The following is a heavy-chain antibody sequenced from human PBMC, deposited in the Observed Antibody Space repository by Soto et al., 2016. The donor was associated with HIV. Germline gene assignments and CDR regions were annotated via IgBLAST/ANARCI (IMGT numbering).Heavy chain of an antibody. Sequence: EVQLVESGGGLVQPGGPSRLSCAASGFTVSSSYMSWVRQTPGKGLEWVSVIYSGGNTYYANSVKGRFTISRDNSNNTLYLQMNSLRAEDTAVYYCARDRPGYSDRSGSSVGVGYFENWGQGNLVTVSS. CDR1: GFTVSSSY. J-gene: IGHJ4*02. D-gene: IGHD3-22*01. V-gene: IGHV3-66*01. CDR3: ARDRPGYSDRSGSSVGVGYFEN. CDR2: IYSGGNT.